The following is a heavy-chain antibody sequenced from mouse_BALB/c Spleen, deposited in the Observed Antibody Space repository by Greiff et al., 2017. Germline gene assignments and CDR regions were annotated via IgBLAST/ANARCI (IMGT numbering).Heavy chain of an antibody. CDR3: ARGGGSYYFDY. V-gene: IGHV7-3*02. Sequence: EVKLVESGGGLVQPGGSLRLSCATSGFTFTDYYMSWVRQPPGKALEWLGFIRNKANGYTTEYSASVKGLFTISRDNSQSILYLQMNTLRAEDSATYYCARGGGSYYFDYWGQGTTLTVSS. D-gene: IGHD1-1*02. J-gene: IGHJ2*01. CDR1: GFTFTDYY. CDR2: IRNKANGYTT.